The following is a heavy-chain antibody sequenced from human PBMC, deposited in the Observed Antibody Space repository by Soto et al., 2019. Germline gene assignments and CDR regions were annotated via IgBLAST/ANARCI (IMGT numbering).Heavy chain of an antibody. J-gene: IGHJ4*02. CDR1: GFTFSSYA. V-gene: IGHV3-21*01. CDR2: ISSSSKYI. D-gene: IGHD1-26*01. CDR3: ARDPDAEYSGNYHTPRSLDS. Sequence: PGGSLRLSCIGSGFTFSSYAMNWVRRAPGKGLEWVSSISSSSKYIYYTDSVKGRFTISRDNAKNSLYLQMNGLRAEDTALYYCARDPDAEYSGNYHTPRSLDSWGQGTRVTAPQ.